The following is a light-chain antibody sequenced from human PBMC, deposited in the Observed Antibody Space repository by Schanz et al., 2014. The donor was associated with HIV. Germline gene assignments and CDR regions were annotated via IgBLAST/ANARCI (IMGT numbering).Light chain of an antibody. CDR2: EVS. CDR1: SSDIGNYKY. V-gene: IGLV2-8*01. CDR3: SSYAGTNNWV. Sequence: QSALTQPPSASGSPGQSVTISCTGTSSDIGNYKYLSWYQQHPGKAPKVMIFEVSKRPSGVPDRFSGSKSGNTASLTVSGLQAEDEADYYCSSYAGTNNWVFGGGTKLTVL. J-gene: IGLJ2*01.